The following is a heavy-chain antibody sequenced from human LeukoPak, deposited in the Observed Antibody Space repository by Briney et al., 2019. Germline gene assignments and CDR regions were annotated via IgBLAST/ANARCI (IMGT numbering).Heavy chain of an antibody. CDR3: ASARYFDY. V-gene: IGHV3-48*03. CDR2: ISSSGSTI. CDR1: GFTLRSSE. J-gene: IGHJ4*02. Sequence: TGGSLRLSCAASGFTLRSSEMNWVRQAPGKGLEWLSYISSSGSTIWYADSVKGRFTIFRANAKNSLYLQMNSLRAEDTAVYYCASARYFDYWGQGTLVTVSS.